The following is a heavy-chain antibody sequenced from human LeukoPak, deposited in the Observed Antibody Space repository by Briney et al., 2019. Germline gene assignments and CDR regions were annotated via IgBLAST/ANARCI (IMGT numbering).Heavy chain of an antibody. CDR2: IYYTGTN. Sequence: SETLSLTCTVSGGSISFYYWSWIRQPPGKDLEWIGYIYYTGTNNYNPYLKSRLTISVDTSRNQFSLRLSSLTAADTAVYFCARDRRDGYNPGDYNFDYWGQGALVTVSS. D-gene: IGHD5-24*01. V-gene: IGHV4-59*01. CDR1: GGSISFYY. CDR3: ARDRRDGYNPGDYNFDY. J-gene: IGHJ4*02.